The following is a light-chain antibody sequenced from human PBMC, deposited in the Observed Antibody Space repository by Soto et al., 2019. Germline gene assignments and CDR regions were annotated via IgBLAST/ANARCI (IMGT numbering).Light chain of an antibody. CDR1: SSDVGSYNH. V-gene: IGLV2-18*02. J-gene: IGLJ1*01. CDR3: YSFTTSDTYV. CDR2: EVS. Sequence: QSVLTQAASVSGAPVEAVSISCSGTSSDVGSYNHVSWYQQAPGTAPKLMIYEVSNRPSGVPDRFSGSKSGNTASLTISGLQPEDEADYYCYSFTTSDTYVFGTGTKVTVL.